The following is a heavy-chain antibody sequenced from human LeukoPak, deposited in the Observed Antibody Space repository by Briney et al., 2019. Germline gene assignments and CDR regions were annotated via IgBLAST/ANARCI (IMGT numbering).Heavy chain of an antibody. J-gene: IGHJ2*01. V-gene: IGHV4-34*01. CDR3: ARLRRRAQTGDKWYFDL. Sequence: SETLSLTCAAYGGSFSGYYWSWIRQPPGKGLEWIGEINHSGSTNYNPSLKSRVTISVDTSKNQFSLKLSSVTAADTAVYYCARLRRRAQTGDKWYFDLWGRGTLVTVSS. CDR2: INHSGST. D-gene: IGHD7-27*01. CDR1: GGSFSGYY.